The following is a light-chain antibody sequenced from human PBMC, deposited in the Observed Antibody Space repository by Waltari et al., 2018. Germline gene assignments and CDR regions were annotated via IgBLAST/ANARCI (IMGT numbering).Light chain of an antibody. V-gene: IGKV1-39*01. CDR2: AAS. J-gene: IGKJ2*01. CDR1: QSISSY. CDR3: QQSASYPHT. Sequence: DIQMTQSPSSLSASVGDRVTITCRASQSISSYLNWYQQKPGKAPKLLIYAASSLQSGVPSRFSGSGSGTDFTLTISSLQPEDFATYYCQQSASYPHTFGQGTKVEI.